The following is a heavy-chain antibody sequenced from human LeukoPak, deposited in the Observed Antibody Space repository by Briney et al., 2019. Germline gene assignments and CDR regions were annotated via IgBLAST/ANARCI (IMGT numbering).Heavy chain of an antibody. Sequence: SETLSLTCVGYGESFSGYYWTWSRQPPGKGLEWIGEIIDTGSTKYNSSLKSRVTISVDTSKNEFSLNLTSVTAADTAIYYCARGLASGYPPIPFVYWGQGTLVTVSS. J-gene: IGHJ4*02. CDR1: GESFSGYY. CDR3: ARGLASGYPPIPFVY. V-gene: IGHV4-34*12. CDR2: IIDTGST. D-gene: IGHD3-3*01.